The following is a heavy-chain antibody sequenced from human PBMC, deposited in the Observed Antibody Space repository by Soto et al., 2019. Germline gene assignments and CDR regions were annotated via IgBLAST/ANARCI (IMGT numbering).Heavy chain of an antibody. CDR2: IYHSGST. CDR3: ARVGPYCGGDCYSPPP. CDR1: GYSIRNGYY. V-gene: IGHV4-38-2*01. Sequence: SETLSLTCAVSGYSIRNGYYWGWIRQPPGKGLEWIGTIYHSGSTYYNPSLRSRVTISVDASENHFSLKLSSVTAADTAVYYCARVGPYCGGDCYSPPPWGQGTLVTVSS. D-gene: IGHD2-21*02. J-gene: IGHJ5*02.